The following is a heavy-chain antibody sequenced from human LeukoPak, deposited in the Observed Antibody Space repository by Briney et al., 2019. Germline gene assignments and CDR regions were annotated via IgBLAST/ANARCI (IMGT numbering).Heavy chain of an antibody. CDR1: GGSFSGYY. V-gene: IGHV4-34*01. J-gene: IGHJ4*02. CDR3: ASVSPSMRHRFGY. CDR2: INHSGST. Sequence: SETLSLTCAVYGGSFSGYYWSWIRQPPGKGLEWIGEINHSGSTNYNPSLKSRVTISVDTSKNQFSLKLSSVTAADTAVYYCASVSPSMRHRFGYWGQGTLVTVSS. D-gene: IGHD3-10*01.